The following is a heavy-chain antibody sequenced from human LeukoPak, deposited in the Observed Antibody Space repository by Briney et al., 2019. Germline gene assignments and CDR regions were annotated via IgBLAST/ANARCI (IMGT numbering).Heavy chain of an antibody. V-gene: IGHV1-46*01. CDR2: SNPSSGST. CDR3: ARDIVGATTSHAEYFQH. CDR1: GYTFTIYY. Sequence: ASVTVSCKASGYTFTIYYMHWVRQSPGQDLEWMGISNPSSGSTSYAQKFQGRVTMTRDPSTSTVYMELSSLRSEDTAVYYCARDIVGATTSHAEYFQHWGQGTLVSVSS. D-gene: IGHD1-26*01. J-gene: IGHJ1*01.